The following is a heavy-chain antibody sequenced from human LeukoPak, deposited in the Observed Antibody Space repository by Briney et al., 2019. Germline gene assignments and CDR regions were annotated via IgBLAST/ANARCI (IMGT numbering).Heavy chain of an antibody. Sequence: GGSLRLSCAASRFTFSTYWMHWVRQAPGKGLVWVSRINSDGSSTGYADSVKGRFTISRDNAKNTLYLQMNSLRAEDTALYYCAKDGESSGWYQKIQYFQHWGQGTLVTVSS. CDR3: AKDGESSGWYQKIQYFQH. CDR2: INSDGSST. CDR1: RFTFSTYW. D-gene: IGHD6-19*01. V-gene: IGHV3-74*01. J-gene: IGHJ1*01.